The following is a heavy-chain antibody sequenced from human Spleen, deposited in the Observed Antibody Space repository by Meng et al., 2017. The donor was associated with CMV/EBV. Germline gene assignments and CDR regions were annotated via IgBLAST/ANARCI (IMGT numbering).Heavy chain of an antibody. CDR1: GDTFRRYS. V-gene: IGHV1-69*02. CDR3: ARAQVGARYHFDY. CDR2: IIPMVGVA. D-gene: IGHD1-26*01. J-gene: IGHJ4*02. Sequence: CKASGDTFRRYSFSWMRQVPGQGLEWMGKIIPMVGVAKYAERFQGKVAINADTSTSTAYMELSSLRSEDTAVYYCARAQVGARYHFDYWGQGTLVTVSS.